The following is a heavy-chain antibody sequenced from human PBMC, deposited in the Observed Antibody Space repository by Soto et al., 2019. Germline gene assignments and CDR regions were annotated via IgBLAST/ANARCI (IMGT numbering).Heavy chain of an antibody. CDR3: TSGPPMYCSSSSCYASPFDY. CDR2: INSDGSST. D-gene: IGHD2-2*01. J-gene: IGHJ4*02. CDR1: GFTLSSYW. Sequence: EVQLVESGGGLVQPGGSLRLSCAASGFTLSSYWMHWVRQAPGKELVWVSRINSDGSSTSYADSVKGRFTISRDNAKNTLYLQMNSLRAEDTAVYYCTSGPPMYCSSSSCYASPFDYWGQGTLVTVSS. V-gene: IGHV3-74*01.